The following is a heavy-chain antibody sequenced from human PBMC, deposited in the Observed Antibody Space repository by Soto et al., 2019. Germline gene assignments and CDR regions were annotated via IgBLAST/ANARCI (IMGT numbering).Heavy chain of an antibody. V-gene: IGHV3-15*01. Sequence: PGGSLRLSCAVAGLIFSNAWMTWVRQAPGKGLEWVGRIKSKIDGGTTDYAAPVKGRFTISRDDSKNTLYLQMNSLKSEDTAVYYCSKDSERWFGESSNYHYGMDVWGQGTTVTVSS. CDR3: SKDSERWFGESSNYHYGMDV. D-gene: IGHD3-10*01. CDR2: IKSKIDGGTT. J-gene: IGHJ6*02. CDR1: GLIFSNAW.